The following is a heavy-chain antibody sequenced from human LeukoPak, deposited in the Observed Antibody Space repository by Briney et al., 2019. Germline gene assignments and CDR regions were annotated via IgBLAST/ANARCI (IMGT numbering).Heavy chain of an antibody. V-gene: IGHV1-24*01. D-gene: IGHD4-17*01. CDR2: FDPEDGET. Sequence: GASVKVSCKVSGYTLTELSMHWVRQAPGKGLEWMGGFDPEDGETIYAQKFQGRVTMTEDTSTDTAYMEMSSLRSEDTAVYYCAPWSCYGDYCSDYWGQGTLVTVSS. J-gene: IGHJ4*02. CDR1: GYTLTELS. CDR3: APWSCYGDYCSDY.